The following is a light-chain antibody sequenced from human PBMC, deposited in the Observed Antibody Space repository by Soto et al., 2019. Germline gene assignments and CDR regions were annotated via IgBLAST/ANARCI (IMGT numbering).Light chain of an antibody. Sequence: EIVLTQSPGTLSLFPGERATLSCRASQSISSNYLAWYQQKPGQAPRLLIHGASNRATGIPDRFSDAGSWTDFTLTINRLEPEDFAVYYCHQYGSAPAWTFGQGTKVEIK. CDR2: GAS. J-gene: IGKJ1*01. V-gene: IGKV3-20*01. CDR3: HQYGSAPAWT. CDR1: QSISSNY.